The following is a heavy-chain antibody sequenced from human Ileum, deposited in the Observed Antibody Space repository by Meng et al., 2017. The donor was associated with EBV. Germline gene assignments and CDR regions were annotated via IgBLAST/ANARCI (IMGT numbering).Heavy chain of an antibody. Sequence: QRLLQASGPGLLNPSATLFLPSAGSSYSIGSSDGWGCIRQPPGKGLEGIVYIYYSGSTSYNPSLKSRVTMSVDKSKNQFSLNLNSVTAVDTAVYYCARNVPGNSAYYDWGQGTLVTVSS. D-gene: IGHD2/OR15-2a*01. V-gene: IGHV4-28*01. CDR3: ARNVPGNSAYYD. CDR2: IYYSGST. CDR1: SYSIGSSDG. J-gene: IGHJ4*02.